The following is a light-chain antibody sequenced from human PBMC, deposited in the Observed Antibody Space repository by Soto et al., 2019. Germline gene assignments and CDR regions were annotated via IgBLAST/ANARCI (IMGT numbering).Light chain of an antibody. V-gene: IGKV3-11*01. Sequence: EIVLTQSPGTLSLSPGDRATLSCRAVQSVSRSYLAWYQQKPGQAPRLLIYDASNRATGIPARFSGSGSGTDFTLTISSLEPEDFAVYYCQQRSKWPRNTFGQGTRLEIK. J-gene: IGKJ5*01. CDR1: QSVSRSY. CDR3: QQRSKWPRNT. CDR2: DAS.